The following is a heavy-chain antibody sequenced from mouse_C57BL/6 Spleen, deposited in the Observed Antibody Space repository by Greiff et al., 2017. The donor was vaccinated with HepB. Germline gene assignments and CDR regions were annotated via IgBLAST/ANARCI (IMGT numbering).Heavy chain of an antibody. CDR2: IDPSDSET. CDR3: ARVVGSSYWYFDV. V-gene: IGHV1-52*01. D-gene: IGHD1-1*01. Sequence: VKLQQPGAELVRPGSSVKLSCKASGYTFTSYWMHWVKQRPIQGLEWIGNIDPSDSETHYNQKFKDKATLTVDKSSSTAYMQLSSLTSEDSAVYYCARVVGSSYWYFDVWGTGTTVTVSS. CDR1: GYTFTSYW. J-gene: IGHJ1*03.